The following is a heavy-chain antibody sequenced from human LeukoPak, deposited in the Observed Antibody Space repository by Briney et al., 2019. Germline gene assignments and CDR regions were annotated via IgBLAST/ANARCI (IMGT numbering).Heavy chain of an antibody. CDR1: GFTFSSYG. Sequence: GSLRLSCAASGFTFSSYGMHWVRQAPGKGLEWVAFIRYDGSNKYYADSVKGRFTISRDNSKNTLYLQMNSLRAEDTAVYYCAKDHVQLWLLDYWGQGTLVTVSS. CDR3: AKDHVQLWLLDY. V-gene: IGHV3-30*02. CDR2: IRYDGSNK. D-gene: IGHD5-18*01. J-gene: IGHJ4*02.